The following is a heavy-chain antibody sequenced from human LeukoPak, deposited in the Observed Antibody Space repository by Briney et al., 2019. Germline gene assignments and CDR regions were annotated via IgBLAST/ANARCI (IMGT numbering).Heavy chain of an antibody. V-gene: IGHV1-2*02. Sequence: ASVKVSCKASGYTFTGYYMHWVRLAPGQGLEWMGRINPNSGGTNYAQKLQGKVTMTRDTSISTAYMELSRLRSDDTAVYYCAREWVVVGGDDAFDIWGQGTMVTVSS. D-gene: IGHD2-2*01. CDR3: AREWVVVGGDDAFDI. CDR2: INPNSGGT. J-gene: IGHJ3*02. CDR1: GYTFTGYY.